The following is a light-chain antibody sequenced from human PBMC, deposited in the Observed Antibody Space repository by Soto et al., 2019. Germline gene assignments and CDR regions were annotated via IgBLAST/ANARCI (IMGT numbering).Light chain of an antibody. Sequence: QSALTQPASVSGSRGQSITISCTGTSSDVGGYNYVSWYQHHPGKAPKVMIYDVSNRPSGVSNRFSGSKSGNTASLTISGLQAEDEADYYCSSYASSITVVFGGGTKVTVL. CDR3: SSYASSITVV. CDR1: SSDVGGYNY. V-gene: IGLV2-14*03. CDR2: DVS. J-gene: IGLJ2*01.